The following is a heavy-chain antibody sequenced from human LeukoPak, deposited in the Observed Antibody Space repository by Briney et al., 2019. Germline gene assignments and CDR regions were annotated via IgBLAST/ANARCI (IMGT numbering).Heavy chain of an antibody. V-gene: IGHV4-34*01. CDR2: INHSGST. CDR3: ARLYAPPYFYYMDV. CDR1: GGSFSGYY. J-gene: IGHJ6*03. Sequence: KPSETLSLTCAVYGGSFSGYYWSWIRQPPGKGLEWIGEINHSGSTNYNPSLKSRVTISVDTSKNQFSLKLSSVTAADTAVYYCARLYAPPYFYYMDVWGKGTTVTISS. D-gene: IGHD2/OR15-2a*01.